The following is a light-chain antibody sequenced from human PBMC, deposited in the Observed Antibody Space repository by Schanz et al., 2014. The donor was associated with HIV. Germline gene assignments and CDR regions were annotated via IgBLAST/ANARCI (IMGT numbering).Light chain of an antibody. V-gene: IGLV1-40*01. Sequence: QSVLTQPPPVSGAPGQRVTISCTGSSSNIEADYDIHWYQHLPGAAPKLLIHGNTNRPSGVPARFSASKSGTSASLVITGLQAEDEGDYYCQSYDSSLSGWVFGGGTKLTVL. CDR2: GNT. CDR1: SSNIEADYD. J-gene: IGLJ3*02. CDR3: QSYDSSLSGWV.